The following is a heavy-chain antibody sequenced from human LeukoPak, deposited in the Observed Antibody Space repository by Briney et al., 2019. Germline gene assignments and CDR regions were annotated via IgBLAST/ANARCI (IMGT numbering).Heavy chain of an antibody. CDR3: TKRGTVTTFGHCDF. CDR1: GFTFSSYA. CDR2: ISGSGGST. J-gene: IGHJ4*02. V-gene: IGHV3-23*01. Sequence: GGSLRLSCAASGFTFSSYAMSWVRQAPGKGLEWVSAISGSGGSTYYADSVKGRFTISRDNSKNTLYLQMNSLRAEDTAIYYCTKRGTVTTFGHCDFWGQGTLVTVSS. D-gene: IGHD4-17*01.